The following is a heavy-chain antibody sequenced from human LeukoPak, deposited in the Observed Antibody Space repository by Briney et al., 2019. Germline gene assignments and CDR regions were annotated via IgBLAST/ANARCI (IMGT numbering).Heavy chain of an antibody. Sequence: ASVKVSCKASGYTFTSYGISWVRQAPGQGLEWMGWISAYNGNTNYAQKLQGRVTMTTDTSTSTAYMELRSLRSDDTAVYYCARDSEDIVVVPAAPGLAPNWFDPWGQGTLVTVSS. CDR3: ARDSEDIVVVPAAPGLAPNWFDP. V-gene: IGHV1-18*01. D-gene: IGHD2-2*01. CDR1: GYTFTSYG. CDR2: ISAYNGNT. J-gene: IGHJ5*02.